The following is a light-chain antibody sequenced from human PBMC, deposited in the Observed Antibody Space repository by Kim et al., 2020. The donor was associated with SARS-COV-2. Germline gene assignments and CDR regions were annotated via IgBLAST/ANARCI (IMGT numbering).Light chain of an antibody. V-gene: IGKV3-20*01. Sequence: PAEGPTLCCRASRSVRGNYVAWYQPQKRDQPPSLLNCGSSSRAACIPDRFSGSGLGTVFLLNISRLEAEVLAVYYWLHYGNAPGTFGQGTQLEIK. CDR1: RSVRGNY. CDR3: LHYGNAPGT. CDR2: GSS. J-gene: IGKJ5*01.